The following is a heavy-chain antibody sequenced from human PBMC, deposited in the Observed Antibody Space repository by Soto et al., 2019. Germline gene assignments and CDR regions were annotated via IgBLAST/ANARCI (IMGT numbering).Heavy chain of an antibody. V-gene: IGHV1-8*01. Sequence: ASVKVSCKASGYSFTDHDINWVRQATGQGLEWMGWMNSNTGNTRYAQKFQGRFIMTRDTSINTAYMELRSLTSEDTAVYYCARSKLATLTDFWGQGTLVTVSS. D-gene: IGHD5-12*01. CDR2: MNSNTGNT. CDR3: ARSKLATLTDF. J-gene: IGHJ4*02. CDR1: GYSFTDHD.